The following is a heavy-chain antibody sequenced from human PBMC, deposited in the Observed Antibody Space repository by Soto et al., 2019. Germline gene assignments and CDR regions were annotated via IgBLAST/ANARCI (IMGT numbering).Heavy chain of an antibody. V-gene: IGHV3-30-3*01. CDR2: ISYDGSNK. CDR3: AKELDYDLFFMDV. D-gene: IGHD3-9*01. Sequence: RVGSLSLSCAASGFTFSSYAMHWVRQAPGKGLEWVAVISYDGSNKYYADSVKGRFTISRDNSKNTLYLQMNSLRAEDTAVYYCAKELDYDLFFMDVWGQGTTVTVSS. CDR1: GFTFSSYA. J-gene: IGHJ6*02.